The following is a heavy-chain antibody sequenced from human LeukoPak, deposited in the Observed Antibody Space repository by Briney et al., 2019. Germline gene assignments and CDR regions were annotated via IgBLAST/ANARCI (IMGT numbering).Heavy chain of an antibody. V-gene: IGHV3-74*01. CDR3: ASDSPYYGMDV. J-gene: IGHJ6*02. CDR1: GFPFSSYW. CDR2: INSDGSAT. Sequence: GSLGLSCAASGFPFSSYWMHWVRQVPGKGLLWVSRINSDGSATIYADSVRGRFTISRDNAKNTLYLQMSGLRVEDTAVYHCASDSPYYGMDVWGQGTTVTVSS.